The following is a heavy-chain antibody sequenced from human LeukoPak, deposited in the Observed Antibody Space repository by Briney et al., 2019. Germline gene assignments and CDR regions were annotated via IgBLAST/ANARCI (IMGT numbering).Heavy chain of an antibody. CDR1: GYSFTNYW. CDR2: IYPGDSDT. CDR3: ARHGYSYYPPFDY. V-gene: IGHV5-51*01. J-gene: IGHJ4*02. D-gene: IGHD4-11*01. Sequence: RGESLKISCKGAGYSFTNYWIGWGRQMPGKGLGWMGIIYPGDSDTRYSPSFPGPVTISADKSIRTAYLQWSSLKASDSAMYSCARHGYSYYPPFDYWGQGTLVTVSS.